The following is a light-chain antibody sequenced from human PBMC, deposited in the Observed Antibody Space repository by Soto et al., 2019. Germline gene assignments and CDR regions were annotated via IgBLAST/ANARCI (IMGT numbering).Light chain of an antibody. CDR2: DVS. J-gene: IGLJ2*01. CDR3: SSYTSGSTLVV. V-gene: IGLV2-14*03. CDR1: SSDVGGYNY. Sequence: QSVLTQPASVSGSPGQSITISCTGTSSDVGGYNYVSWYQQDPGKAPKLMIYDVSSRPSGVSHRFSGSKSGNTASLTISGLQAEDESDYYCSSYTSGSTLVVFGGGTQLTVL.